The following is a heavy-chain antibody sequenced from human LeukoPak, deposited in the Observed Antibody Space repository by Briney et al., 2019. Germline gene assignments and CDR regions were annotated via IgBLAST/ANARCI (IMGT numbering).Heavy chain of an antibody. Sequence: PGGSLRLSCAASGFTFSSYEMNWVRQAPGKGLEWVSYVSSSGSTIYYADSVKGRSTISRDNAKNSLYLQMNSLRAEDTAVYYCARRLSRGYSYGPPPFDYWGQGTLVTVAS. CDR3: ARRLSRGYSYGPPPFDY. CDR1: GFTFSSYE. J-gene: IGHJ4*02. V-gene: IGHV3-48*03. D-gene: IGHD5-18*01. CDR2: VSSSGSTI.